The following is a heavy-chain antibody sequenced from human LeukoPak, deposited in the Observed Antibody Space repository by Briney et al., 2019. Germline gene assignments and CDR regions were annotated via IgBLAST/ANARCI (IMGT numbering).Heavy chain of an antibody. CDR1: GGSISSYY. D-gene: IGHD3-10*01. CDR3: ATYGSGSYRFDY. V-gene: IGHV4-59*01. CDR2: IYYSGST. Sequence: SETLSLTCTVSGGSISSYYWSWIRQPPGKGLEWIGYIYYSGSTNYNPSLKSRVTISVDTSKNQLSLKLSSVTAADTAVYYCATYGSGSYRFDYWGQGTLVTVSS. J-gene: IGHJ4*02.